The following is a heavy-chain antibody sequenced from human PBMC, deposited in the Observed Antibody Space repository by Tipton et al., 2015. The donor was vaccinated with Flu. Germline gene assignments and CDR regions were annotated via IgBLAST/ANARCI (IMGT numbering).Heavy chain of an antibody. CDR3: VRDYDLWNGNEVLGWFDP. Sequence: TLSLTCSVPGGSISSSDYYWGWIRQPPGKGLEWIGSIFYNGNTYYNPSLQSRATISSDTSNNQFSLTLSSVTAADTAVYYCVRDYDLWNGNEVLGWFDPWGQGTLVTVSS. V-gene: IGHV4-39*07. D-gene: IGHD3-3*01. J-gene: IGHJ5*02. CDR1: GGSISSSDYY. CDR2: IFYNGNT.